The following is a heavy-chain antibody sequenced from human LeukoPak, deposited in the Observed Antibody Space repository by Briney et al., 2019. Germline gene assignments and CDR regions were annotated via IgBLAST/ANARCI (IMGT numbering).Heavy chain of an antibody. CDR3: TRGRAGYSGYDFFDY. J-gene: IGHJ4*02. D-gene: IGHD5-12*01. Sequence: GGSLSLSCAPSGFTFSTDWMHWVRHAPGKGIVWVSRIKSDVTNTASADSVQGRFTISRDNAMNTLYIQMNGLRAEDTAVYYCTRGRAGYSGYDFFDYWGQRTLVTVSS. CDR2: IKSDVTNT. V-gene: IGHV3-74*01. CDR1: GFTFSTDW.